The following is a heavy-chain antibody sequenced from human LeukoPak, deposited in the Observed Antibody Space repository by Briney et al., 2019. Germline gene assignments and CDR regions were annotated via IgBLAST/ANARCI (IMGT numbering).Heavy chain of an antibody. D-gene: IGHD4-17*01. J-gene: IGHJ4*02. CDR1: GYTFTSYD. Sequence: GASVKVSCKASGYTFTSYDINWVRQATGQGLEWMGWMNPNSGNTGYAQKLQGRVTMTTDTSTSTAYMELRSLRSDDTAVYYCARGEGDYGEPGDYWGQGTLVTVSS. CDR3: ARGEGDYGEPGDY. CDR2: MNPNSGNT. V-gene: IGHV1-8*01.